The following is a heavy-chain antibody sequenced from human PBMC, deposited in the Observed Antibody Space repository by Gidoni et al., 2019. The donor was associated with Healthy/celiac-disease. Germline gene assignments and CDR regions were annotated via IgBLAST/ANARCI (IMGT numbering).Heavy chain of an antibody. CDR2: SIPIFGTA. CDR1: GGTFSSYA. CDR3: ARVIGEVVRFLEWPLGV. V-gene: IGHV1-69*01. J-gene: IGHJ6*02. Sequence: QVQLVQSGAEVKKPGSSVKVSCKASGGTFSSYAISWVRQAPGQGLEWMGGSIPIFGTANYAQKFQGRVTITADESTSTAYMELSSLRSEDTAVYYCARVIGEVVRFLEWPLGVWGQGTTVTVSS. D-gene: IGHD3-3*01.